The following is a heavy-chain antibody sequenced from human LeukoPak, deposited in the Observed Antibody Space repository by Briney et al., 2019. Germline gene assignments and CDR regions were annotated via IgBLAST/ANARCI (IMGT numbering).Heavy chain of an antibody. Sequence: GGSLRLSCAASGFTFDDYAMHWVRQAPGRGLEWVSSISGSGGNTYYADSVKGRFTISRDNSKNTLYLQMNSLRAEDTAVYYCARNLVVRFYYYYMDVWGKGTTVTVSS. V-gene: IGHV3-23*01. CDR1: GFTFDDYA. J-gene: IGHJ6*03. CDR2: ISGSGGNT. CDR3: ARNLVVRFYYYYMDV. D-gene: IGHD2-15*01.